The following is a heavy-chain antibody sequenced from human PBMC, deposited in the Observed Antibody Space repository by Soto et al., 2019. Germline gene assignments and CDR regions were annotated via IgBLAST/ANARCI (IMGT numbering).Heavy chain of an antibody. V-gene: IGHV1-69*01. Sequence: QVQLVQSGAEVKKPGSSVKVSCKASGGTFSSYSINWVRQAPGQGLEWMGEVIPIFGTANYEQKFQGRVTITADESTSTAYMELSSLRSADTAVYYCARDGGRHSGGIDYWGQGTLVTVSS. CDR2: VIPIFGTA. J-gene: IGHJ4*02. CDR1: GGTFSSYS. CDR3: ARDGGRHSGGIDY. D-gene: IGHD1-26*01.